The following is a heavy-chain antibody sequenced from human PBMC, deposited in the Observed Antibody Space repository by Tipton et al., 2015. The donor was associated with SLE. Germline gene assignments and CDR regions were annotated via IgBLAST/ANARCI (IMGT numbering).Heavy chain of an antibody. V-gene: IGHV3-33*01. CDR1: GFTFSSYG. Sequence: SGFTFSSYGMHWVRQAPGKGLEWVAFIRYDGSNKYYADSVKGRFTISRDNAKNSLYLQMNSLRAEDTAVYYCARPVYYYGSGSYYNRPGWFDPWGQGTLVTVSS. D-gene: IGHD3-10*01. J-gene: IGHJ5*02. CDR3: ARPVYYYGSGSYYNRPGWFDP. CDR2: IRYDGSNK.